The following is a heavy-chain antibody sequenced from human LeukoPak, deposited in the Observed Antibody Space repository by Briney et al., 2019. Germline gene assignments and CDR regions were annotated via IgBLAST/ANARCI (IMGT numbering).Heavy chain of an antibody. D-gene: IGHD2-2*01. V-gene: IGHV1-69*05. Sequence: ASVKVSCKASGGTFSSYAISWVRQAPGQGLEWMGGIIPIFGTANYAQKLQGRVTMTTDTSTSTAYMELRSLRSDDTAVYYCARDRYCSSTSCYYAVRAFDIWGQGTMVTVSS. CDR2: IIPIFGTA. CDR3: ARDRYCSSTSCYYAVRAFDI. CDR1: GGTFSSYA. J-gene: IGHJ3*02.